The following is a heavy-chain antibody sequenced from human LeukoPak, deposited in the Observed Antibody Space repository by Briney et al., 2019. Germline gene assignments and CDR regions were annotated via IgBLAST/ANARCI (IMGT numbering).Heavy chain of an antibody. J-gene: IGHJ4*02. CDR3: ARDTFQPGLIDS. V-gene: IGHV3-21*05. Sequence: GGSLRLSCAAAGFTFSRFAMNWVRQAPGKGLEWISYIDTDSSDIHYADSVKGRFTISRDNARNTLFLQLSSLRAEDSAVYYCARDTFQPGLIDSWGQGTLVTVSS. CDR1: GFTFSRFA. D-gene: IGHD2-2*01. CDR2: IDTDSSDI.